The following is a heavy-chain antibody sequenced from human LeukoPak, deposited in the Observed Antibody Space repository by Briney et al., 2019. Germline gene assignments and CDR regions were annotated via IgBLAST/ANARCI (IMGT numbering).Heavy chain of an antibody. CDR2: IYYSGST. V-gene: IGHV4-30-4*08. Sequence: SETLSLTCTVSGGSTTSGDYYWSWIRQPPGKGLEWIGYIYYSGSTYYNPSLKSRVTMSVDTSKNQFSLRLSSVTAADTAVYYCARGGYYYDSSGYYYPFDCWGQGTLVTVSS. CDR3: ARGGYYYDSSGYYYPFDC. D-gene: IGHD3-22*01. J-gene: IGHJ4*02. CDR1: GGSTTSGDYY.